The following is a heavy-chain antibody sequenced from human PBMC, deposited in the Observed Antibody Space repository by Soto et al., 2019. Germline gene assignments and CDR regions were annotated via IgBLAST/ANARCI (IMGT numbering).Heavy chain of an antibody. CDR3: AKPYYHDSSGYYKSLEYFQH. Sequence: GGSLRLSCAASGFTFDDYAMHWARQAPGKGLEWVSGISWNSGSIGYADSVKGRFTISRDNAKNSLYLQMNSLRAEDTALYYCAKPYYHDSSGYYKSLEYFQHWGQGTLVPVSS. J-gene: IGHJ1*01. D-gene: IGHD3-22*01. CDR1: GFTFDDYA. CDR2: ISWNSGSI. V-gene: IGHV3-9*01.